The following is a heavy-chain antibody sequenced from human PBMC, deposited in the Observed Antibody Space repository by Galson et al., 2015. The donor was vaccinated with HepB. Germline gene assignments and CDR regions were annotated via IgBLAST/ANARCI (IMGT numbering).Heavy chain of an antibody. Sequence: TLSLTCTVSGGSISSGDYYWSWVRQPPGKGLEWIGYIYHSGSTYYNPSLESRATLSVDTSKNQFSLKLSSVTAADTAVYYCTRDMYSSSEYWGQGTLVTVSS. CDR2: IYHSGST. V-gene: IGHV4-30-4*08. CDR3: TRDMYSSSEY. CDR1: GGSISSGDYY. J-gene: IGHJ4*02. D-gene: IGHD6-6*01.